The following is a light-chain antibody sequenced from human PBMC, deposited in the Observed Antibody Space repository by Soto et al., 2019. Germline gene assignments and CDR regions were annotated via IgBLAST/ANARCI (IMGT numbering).Light chain of an antibody. CDR3: QQSYTTPLT. J-gene: IGKJ4*01. V-gene: IGKV1-39*01. CDR1: QSISSY. Sequence: DIQMTQSPYSLSASVGDRVTITCRASQSISSYLNWYQQKPGKAPELLIYAASSLQSGVPSRFSGSGSGTDFTLTISSLQPEDVATYYCQQSYTTPLTFGGGTKVEIK. CDR2: AAS.